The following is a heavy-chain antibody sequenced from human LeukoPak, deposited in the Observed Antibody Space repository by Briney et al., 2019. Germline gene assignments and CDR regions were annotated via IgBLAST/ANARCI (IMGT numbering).Heavy chain of an antibody. CDR2: IWYDGSNK. CDR1: GFTFSSYG. J-gene: IGHJ5*02. D-gene: IGHD3-3*01. V-gene: IGHV3-33*01. Sequence: GGSLRLSCAASGFTFSSYGMHWVRQAPGKGLEWVAVIWYDGSNKYYADSVKGRFTISRDNSKNTLYLQMNSLRAEDTAVYYCARYTIFGVVAMGFDPWGQGTLVTVSS. CDR3: ARYTIFGVVAMGFDP.